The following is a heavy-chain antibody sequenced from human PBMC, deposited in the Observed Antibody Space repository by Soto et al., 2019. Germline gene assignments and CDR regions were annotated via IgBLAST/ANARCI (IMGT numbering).Heavy chain of an antibody. D-gene: IGHD1-1*01. V-gene: IGHV5-10-1*01. CDR2: IDPSDSYI. CDR1: GYNFTNYW. CDR3: AIVTAETAYHYFDF. J-gene: IGHJ4*02. Sequence: ESLQISCKGSGYNFTNYWLSWVRQTPGKGLEWMGRIDPSDSYINYSPSFRGHVTISIDESISTAHLQWSSLKASDTATYYCAIVTAETAYHYFDFWGQGTLVTVSS.